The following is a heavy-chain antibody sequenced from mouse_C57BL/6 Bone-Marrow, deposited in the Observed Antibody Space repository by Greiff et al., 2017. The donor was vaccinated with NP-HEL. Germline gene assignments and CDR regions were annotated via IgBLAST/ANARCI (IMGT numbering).Heavy chain of an antibody. V-gene: IGHV1-15*01. CDR1: GYTFTDYE. J-gene: IGHJ2*01. D-gene: IGHD6-1*01. Sequence: VKLQESGAELVRPGASVTLSCKASGYTFTDYEMHWVKQTPVHGLEWIGAIDPETGGTAYNQKFKGKAILTADKSSSTAYMELRSLTSEDSAGYFRTTVGGKKWGQGTTPPVSS. CDR3: TTVGGKK. CDR2: IDPETGGT.